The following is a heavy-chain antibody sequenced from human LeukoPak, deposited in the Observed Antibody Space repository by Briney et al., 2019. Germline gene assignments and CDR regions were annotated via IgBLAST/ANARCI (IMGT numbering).Heavy chain of an antibody. CDR1: GYMFAVFG. CDR3: ARDRYDVGVAFDF. CDR2: IRVHNGDT. D-gene: IGHD3-9*01. Sequence: ASVKVSCKASGYMFAVFGITWVRQAPGQGLEWMGSIRVHNGDTNYARKFQGRLTMTTDTSATTAYMELRSLKSDDTAVYYCARDRYDVGVAFDFWGQGTMVTVSS. V-gene: IGHV1-18*01. J-gene: IGHJ3*01.